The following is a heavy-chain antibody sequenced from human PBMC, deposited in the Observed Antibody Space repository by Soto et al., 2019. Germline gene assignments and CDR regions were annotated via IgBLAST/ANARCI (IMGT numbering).Heavy chain of an antibody. Sequence: GGSLRLSCAASGFTFSTYAMSWVRQAPGKGLDWVSALSGGNTYYADSVKGRFTISRDNSKNTPYLQMNSLRAEDTAVYYCAKVGAAAGYDYWGRGTLVTVSS. CDR2: LSGGNT. CDR3: AKVGAAAGYDY. J-gene: IGHJ4*02. V-gene: IGHV3-23*01. CDR1: GFTFSTYA. D-gene: IGHD6-13*01.